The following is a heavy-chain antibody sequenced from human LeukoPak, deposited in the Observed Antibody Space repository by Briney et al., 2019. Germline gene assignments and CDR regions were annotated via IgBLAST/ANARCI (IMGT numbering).Heavy chain of an antibody. Sequence: ASVKVSCKVSGYTLTELSMHWVRQAPRKGLEWMGGFDPEDGETIYAQKFQGRVTMTENTSTDTAYMELSSLRSEDTAVYYCATGVAAGGSLTGWGQGTLVTVSS. CDR2: FDPEDGET. V-gene: IGHV1-24*01. CDR3: ATGVAAGGSLTG. D-gene: IGHD6-13*01. J-gene: IGHJ4*02. CDR1: GYTLTELS.